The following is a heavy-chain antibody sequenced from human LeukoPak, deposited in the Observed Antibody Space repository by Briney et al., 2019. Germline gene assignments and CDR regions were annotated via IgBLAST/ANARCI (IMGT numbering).Heavy chain of an antibody. D-gene: IGHD3-9*01. J-gene: IGHJ4*02. Sequence: GASVKVSCKASGYTFTGYYMHWVRQAPGQGLEWMGWINPNSGGTNYAQKFQGRVTMTRDTSISTAYMELSRLRSDDTAVYYCARSFYDILTGYYYLAVDYWGQGILVTVSS. CDR1: GYTFTGYY. CDR2: INPNSGGT. CDR3: ARSFYDILTGYYYLAVDY. V-gene: IGHV1-2*02.